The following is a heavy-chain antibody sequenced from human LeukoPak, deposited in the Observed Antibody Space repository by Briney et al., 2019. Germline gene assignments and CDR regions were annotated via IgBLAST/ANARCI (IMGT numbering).Heavy chain of an antibody. Sequence: GGSLRLSCAASGFTFSSYGMHWVRQAPGKGLEWVAVISYDGSNKYYADSVKGRFTISRDNSKNTLYLQMNSLRAEDTAVYYCAKVGAMVMGLEEYYYYMDVWGKGTTVTISS. CDR2: ISYDGSNK. CDR1: GFTFSSYG. J-gene: IGHJ6*03. CDR3: AKVGAMVMGLEEYYYYMDV. V-gene: IGHV3-30*18. D-gene: IGHD5-18*01.